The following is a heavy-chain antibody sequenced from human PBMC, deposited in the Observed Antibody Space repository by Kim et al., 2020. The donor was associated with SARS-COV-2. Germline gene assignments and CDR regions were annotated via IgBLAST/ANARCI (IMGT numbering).Heavy chain of an antibody. V-gene: IGHV3-53*01. CDR1: GFTVSSNY. D-gene: IGHD3-22*01. Sequence: GGSLRLSCAASGFTVSSNYMSWVRQAPGKGLEWVSVIYSGGSTYYADSVKGRFTISRDNSKNTLYLQMNSLRAEDTAVYYCAREEDYYDSSGYLIYWGQGTLVTVSS. CDR3: AREEDYYDSSGYLIY. J-gene: IGHJ4*02. CDR2: IYSGGST.